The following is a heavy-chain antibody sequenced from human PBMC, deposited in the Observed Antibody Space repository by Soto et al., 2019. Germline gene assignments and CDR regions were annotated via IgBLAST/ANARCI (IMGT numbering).Heavy chain of an antibody. CDR3: ARRWGPVFDY. CDR1: GGSISSYY. J-gene: IGHJ4*02. Sequence: QVQLQESGPGLVKPSETLSLTCTVSGGSISSYYWSWIRQPPGKGLEWIGYIYYSGSTNYNPSLKSRVTISVDTSKNQFSLKLSCVTAADTAVYYCARRWGPVFDYWGQGTLVTVSS. D-gene: IGHD3-16*01. CDR2: IYYSGST. V-gene: IGHV4-59*08.